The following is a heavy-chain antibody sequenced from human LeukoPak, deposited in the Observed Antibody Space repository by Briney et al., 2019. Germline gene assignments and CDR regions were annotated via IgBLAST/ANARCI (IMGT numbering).Heavy chain of an antibody. J-gene: IGHJ4*02. D-gene: IGHD6-19*01. CDR1: GFTFSKYW. V-gene: IGHV3-74*01. CDR3: ATKQWLAPPPDS. Sequence: GGSLRLSCAASGFTFSKYWMLWVRQAPGKGLESASRINTDGTVTTYADSVKGRFTVSRDNADNTMFLQMNSVRDEDAAVYYCATKQWLAPPPDSWGQGTPVTVSS. CDR2: INTDGTVT.